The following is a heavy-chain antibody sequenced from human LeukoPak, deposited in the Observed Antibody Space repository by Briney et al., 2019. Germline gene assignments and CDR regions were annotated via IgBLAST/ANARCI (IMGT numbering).Heavy chain of an antibody. CDR2: INHSGST. D-gene: IGHD5-12*01. J-gene: IGHJ4*02. CDR1: GGSFSGYY. CDR3: ARGKVATIEY. V-gene: IGHV4-34*01. Sequence: PSETLSLTCAVYGGSFSGYYWSWIRQPPGKGLEWIGEINHSGSTNYNPSLKSRVTMSVDTSKNQFSLKLSSVTAADTAVYYCARGKVATIEYWGQGTLVTVSS.